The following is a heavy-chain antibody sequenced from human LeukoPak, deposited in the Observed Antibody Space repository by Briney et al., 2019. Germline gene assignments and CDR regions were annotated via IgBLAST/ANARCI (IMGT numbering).Heavy chain of an antibody. Sequence: PSETLSLTCTVSGGSISSSSYYWGWIRQPPGKGLEWIGSIYYSGSTYYNPSLKSRVTISVDTSKNQFSLKLSSVTAADTAVYYCARVGDWFDPWGQGTLVTVSS. CDR1: GGSISSSSYY. CDR3: ARVGDWFDP. J-gene: IGHJ5*02. V-gene: IGHV4-39*07. CDR2: IYYSGST.